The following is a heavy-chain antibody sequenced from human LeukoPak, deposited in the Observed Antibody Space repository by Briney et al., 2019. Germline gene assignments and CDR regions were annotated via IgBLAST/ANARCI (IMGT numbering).Heavy chain of an antibody. Sequence: PSETLSLTCTVSGGSISSSSYYWGWIRQPPGKGLEWIGSIYYSGSTYYNPSLKSRVTISVDTSKNQFSLKLSSVTAADTAVYYCARVGDWFDPWGQGTLVTVSS. CDR1: GGSISSSSYY. CDR3: ARVGDWFDP. J-gene: IGHJ5*02. V-gene: IGHV4-39*07. CDR2: IYYSGST.